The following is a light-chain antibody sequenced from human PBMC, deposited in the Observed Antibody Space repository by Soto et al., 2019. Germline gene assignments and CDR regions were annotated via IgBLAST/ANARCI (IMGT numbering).Light chain of an antibody. Sequence: QSALTQPASVSGSPGQSITISCTGSSSDVGSYNLVSWYQQHPGKAPKVIIYEGGKRPSGVSNRFSGSKSGITAFLTISGLQAEDEADYYCCSYAGYSTSALFGGGTQLTVL. CDR3: CSYAGYSTSAL. CDR1: SSDVGSYNL. J-gene: IGLJ2*01. V-gene: IGLV2-23*01. CDR2: EGG.